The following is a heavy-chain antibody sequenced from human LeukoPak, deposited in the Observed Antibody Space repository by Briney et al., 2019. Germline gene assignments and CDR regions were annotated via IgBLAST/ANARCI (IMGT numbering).Heavy chain of an antibody. CDR3: ARGGAPQGFDY. J-gene: IGHJ4*02. V-gene: IGHV3-66*01. D-gene: IGHD1-26*01. CDR1: GFTVSSNY. CDR2: IYSGGST. Sequence: GGSLRLSCAASGFTVSSNYMSWVRQAPGKGLEWVSLIYSGGSTYYADSVKGRFTISRDNSKNTLYLQMNSLRGEDTAVYYCARGGAPQGFDYWGQGTLVTVSS.